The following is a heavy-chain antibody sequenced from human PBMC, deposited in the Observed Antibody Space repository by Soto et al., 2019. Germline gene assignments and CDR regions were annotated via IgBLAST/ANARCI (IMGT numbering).Heavy chain of an antibody. Sequence: GESLKISCKTSGYTFSGHWISWVRQVPGRGLQWMGNIDPSDSYINYNPAFRGHVTFSVDKSSSTAYLHWSGLGPSDTAIYYCATKGDGIWLGYWGKGTRVSVAS. V-gene: IGHV5-10-1*01. J-gene: IGHJ4*01. CDR1: GYTFSGHW. D-gene: IGHD6-19*01. CDR2: IDPSDSYI. CDR3: ATKGDGIWLGY.